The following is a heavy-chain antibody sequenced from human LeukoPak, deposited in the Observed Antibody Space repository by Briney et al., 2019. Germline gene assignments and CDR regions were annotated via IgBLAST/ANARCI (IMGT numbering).Heavy chain of an antibody. D-gene: IGHD6-13*01. CDR3: AKETSSRYPDYYYYGMDV. CDR1: GFTFSSYA. Sequence: GGSLRLSCAASGFTFSSYAMSWVRQAPGKGLEWVSAISGSGGSTYYADSVKGRFTISRDNSKNTLYLQMNSLRAEDTAVYYCAKETSSRYPDYYYYGMDVWGQGTTVTVSS. J-gene: IGHJ6*02. V-gene: IGHV3-23*01. CDR2: ISGSGGST.